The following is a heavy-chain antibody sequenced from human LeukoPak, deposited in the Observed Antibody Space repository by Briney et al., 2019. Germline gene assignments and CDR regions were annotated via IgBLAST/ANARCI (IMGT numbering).Heavy chain of an antibody. CDR1: GGTFSSYA. Sequence: SVKVSCKASGGTFSSYAISWVRQAPGQGLEWMGGIIPIFGTANYAQKFQGRVTITTDESTSTAYMELSSLRSEDTAVYYCARGRYYYDSSGYYPRHYFDYWGQGTLVTVSS. D-gene: IGHD3-22*01. CDR2: IIPIFGTA. J-gene: IGHJ4*02. V-gene: IGHV1-69*05. CDR3: ARGRYYYDSSGYYPRHYFDY.